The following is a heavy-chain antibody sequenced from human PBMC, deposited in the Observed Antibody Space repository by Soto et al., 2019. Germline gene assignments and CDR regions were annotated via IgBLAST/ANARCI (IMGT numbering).Heavy chain of an antibody. J-gene: IGHJ4*02. Sequence: PGGSLRLSCTASGFTFGDYAMSWFRQAPGKGLEWVGFIRNLAYGGTTEYAASLKDRFTISRDDSKSIAYLQVNSLKTEDTAVYYCTRTTIFDVLDYCGQGTLVTVSS. D-gene: IGHD3-3*01. CDR1: GFTFGDYA. CDR2: IRNLAYGGTT. CDR3: TRTTIFDVLDY. V-gene: IGHV3-49*03.